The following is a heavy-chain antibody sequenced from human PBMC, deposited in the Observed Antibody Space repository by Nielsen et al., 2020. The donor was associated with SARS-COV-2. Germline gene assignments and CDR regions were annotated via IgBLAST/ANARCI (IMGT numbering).Heavy chain of an antibody. CDR2: IIPILGIA. J-gene: IGHJ4*02. CDR3: ASELEMANPRFAY. Sequence: SVKVSCKASGGTFSSYAISWVRQAPGQGLEWMGRIIPILGIANYAQKFQGRVTITADESTSTAYMELSSLRSEDTAVYYCASELEMANPRFAYWGQGTLVTVSS. V-gene: IGHV1-69*04. D-gene: IGHD5-24*01. CDR1: GGTFSSYA.